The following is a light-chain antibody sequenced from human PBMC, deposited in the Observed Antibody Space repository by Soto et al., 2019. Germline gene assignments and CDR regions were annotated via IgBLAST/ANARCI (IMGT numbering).Light chain of an antibody. CDR3: ATWDDRLDGLYV. Sequence: QAVVTQPPSASGTPGQRVTISCSGSSSNIGSNSVNWYQQFPGTAPKLLIYSDHQRPSGVPVRFSGSKSGTSASLAISGLQSDDEAEYYCATWDDRLDGLYVFGTGTKVTVL. V-gene: IGLV1-44*01. CDR1: SSNIGSNS. J-gene: IGLJ1*01. CDR2: SDH.